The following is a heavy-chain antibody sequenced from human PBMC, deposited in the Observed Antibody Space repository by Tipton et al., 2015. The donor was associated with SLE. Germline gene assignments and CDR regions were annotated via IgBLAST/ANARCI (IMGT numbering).Heavy chain of an antibody. V-gene: IGHV7-4-1*02. D-gene: IGHD1-26*01. CDR2: INTNTGDP. CDR1: GYTFRDYG. CDR3: ASQFSGSYYFRYFDY. J-gene: IGHJ4*02. Sequence: QLVQSGPEVKKPGASVKVSCTASGYTFRDYGMHWVRQAPGQGLEWMGWINTNTGDPTYAQGFTGRFVFSLDTSVSTAYLQITGLKHEDTAVYFCASQFSGSYYFRYFDYWGQGTLVTVSS.